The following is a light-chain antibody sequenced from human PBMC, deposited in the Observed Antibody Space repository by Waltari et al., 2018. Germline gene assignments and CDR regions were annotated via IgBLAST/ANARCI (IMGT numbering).Light chain of an antibody. CDR3: QQTYSTPPVT. CDR1: QSISTY. Sequence: PSSLSASVGDRVTITCRASQSISTYLNWYQQKPGKAPKLLIYAASRLQSGVPSRFSGSGSGTDFTLTITSLQPEDFATYYCQQTYSTPPVTFGGGTKVEIK. J-gene: IGKJ4*01. V-gene: IGKV1-39*01. CDR2: AAS.